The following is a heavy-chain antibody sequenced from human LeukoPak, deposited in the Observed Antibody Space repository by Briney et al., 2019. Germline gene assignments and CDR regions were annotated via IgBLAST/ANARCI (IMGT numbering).Heavy chain of an antibody. CDR2: ITYSSSTI. V-gene: IGHV3-48*04. CDR3: ARDHGYWTFDY. J-gene: IGHJ4*02. CDR1: GFTFSSYS. Sequence: GGSLRLSCAASGFTFSSYSMTWVRQAPGKGLEWVSYITYSSSTIYYADSVKGRFTISRDNAKNSLYLQMNSLRAEDTAVYYCARDHGYWTFDYWGQGTLVTVSS. D-gene: IGHD5-24*01.